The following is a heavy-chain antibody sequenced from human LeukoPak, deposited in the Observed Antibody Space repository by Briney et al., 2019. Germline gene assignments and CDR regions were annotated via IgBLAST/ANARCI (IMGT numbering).Heavy chain of an antibody. J-gene: IGHJ3*02. Sequence: SETLALTCTVSGGSVSSGSYYWSWIRQPPGKGLEWIGYIYYSGSTNYNPSLKSRVTISVDTSKNQFSLKLSSVTAADTAVYYCAREDPAYDSSGSYDQGAFDIWGQGTMVTVSS. CDR2: IYYSGST. D-gene: IGHD3-22*01. V-gene: IGHV4-61*01. CDR1: GGSVSSGSYY. CDR3: AREDPAYDSSGSYDQGAFDI.